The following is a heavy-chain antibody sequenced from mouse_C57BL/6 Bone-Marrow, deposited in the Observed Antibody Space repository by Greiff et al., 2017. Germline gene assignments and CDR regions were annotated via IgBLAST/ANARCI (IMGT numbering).Heavy chain of an antibody. CDR3: ARWDYGGSLDY. Sequence: QVQLQQPGAELVMPGASVKLSCKASGYTFTSYWMHWVKQRPGPGLEWIAKIDPSDSYTNYNQKFKGKATLTVEKSSSTAYMQLSSLTSEDSAVYYCARWDYGGSLDYWGQGTTLTVSS. D-gene: IGHD1-1*01. V-gene: IGHV1-69*01. J-gene: IGHJ2*01. CDR2: IDPSDSYT. CDR1: GYTFTSYW.